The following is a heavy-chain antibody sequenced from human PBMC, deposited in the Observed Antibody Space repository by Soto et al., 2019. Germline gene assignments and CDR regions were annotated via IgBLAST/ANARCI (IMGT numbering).Heavy chain of an antibody. CDR2: ISAYNGNT. Sequence: ASVKVSCKASGYTFTSYVITWVRQAPGQGLEWMGWISAYNGNTDYGQNLQGRVTMTTDTSTTTAYMELRSLRTDDTAVYYCARDYDYVWGSYRHTSDSWGQGTQVTVSS. CDR3: ARDYDYVWGSYRHTSDS. CDR1: GYTFTSYV. J-gene: IGHJ4*02. V-gene: IGHV1-18*04. D-gene: IGHD3-16*02.